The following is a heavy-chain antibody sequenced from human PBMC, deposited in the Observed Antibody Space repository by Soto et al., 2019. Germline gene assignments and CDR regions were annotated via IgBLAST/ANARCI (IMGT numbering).Heavy chain of an antibody. CDR2: IIPIFGTA. D-gene: IGHD3-16*01. J-gene: IGHJ4*02. CDR1: GGTFRSYA. V-gene: IGHV1-69*01. CDR3: ARDPGGDGDNYYFDY. Sequence: SVKVSCSASGGTFRSYAISWVRQAPVQGLEWMGGIIPIFGTANYAQKFQGRVTITADESTSTAYMELSSLRSVYTAVYYCARDPGGDGDNYYFDYWGQGTLVTVSS.